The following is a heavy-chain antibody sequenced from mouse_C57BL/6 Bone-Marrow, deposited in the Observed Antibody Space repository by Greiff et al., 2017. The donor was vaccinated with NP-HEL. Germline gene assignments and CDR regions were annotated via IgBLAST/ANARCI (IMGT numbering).Heavy chain of an antibody. D-gene: IGHD1-1*02. Sequence: QVQLQQPGAELVKPGASVKLSCKASGYTFTSYWMHWVKQRPGQGLEWIGMIHPNSGSTNYNEKFKSKATLTVDKSSSTAYMQLSRLTSEDSAVYYCARDGGNPSYWYFDVWGTGTTVTVSS. J-gene: IGHJ1*03. CDR2: IHPNSGST. CDR3: ARDGGNPSYWYFDV. V-gene: IGHV1-64*01. CDR1: GYTFTSYW.